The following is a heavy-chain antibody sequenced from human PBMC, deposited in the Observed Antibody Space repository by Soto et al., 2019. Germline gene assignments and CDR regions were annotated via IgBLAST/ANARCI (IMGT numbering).Heavy chain of an antibody. D-gene: IGHD6-19*01. V-gene: IGHV5-51*01. CDR1: GYYFTSYW. CDR2: IYPGDSDS. CDR3: ARPHSVAATSVADYFDN. J-gene: IGHJ4*02. Sequence: GESLKISCRGSGYYFTSYWIAWVRQMPGKGPEYMGIIYPGDSDSTYSPSFQGQVTFSADKSINTAYLLWNSLKASDTAMYYCARPHSVAATSVADYFDNWGQGTPVTVSS.